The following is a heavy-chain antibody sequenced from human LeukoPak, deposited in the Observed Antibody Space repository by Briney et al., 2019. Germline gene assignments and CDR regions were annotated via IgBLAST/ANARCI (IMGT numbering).Heavy chain of an antibody. CDR2: ISGSGGSA. J-gene: IGHJ6*02. Sequence: GGSLRLSCAASGFTFSSYAMSWVRQAPGKGLEWVSAISGSGGSAYYADSVKGRFTISRDNSKNTLYLQMNSLRAEDTAVYYCARGGGVAHYYGMDVWGQGTTVTVSS. V-gene: IGHV3-23*01. CDR1: GFTFSSYA. CDR3: ARGGGVAHYYGMDV. D-gene: IGHD2-8*02.